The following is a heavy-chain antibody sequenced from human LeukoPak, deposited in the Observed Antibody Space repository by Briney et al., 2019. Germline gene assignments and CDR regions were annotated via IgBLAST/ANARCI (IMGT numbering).Heavy chain of an antibody. J-gene: IGHJ4*02. D-gene: IGHD5-18*01. CDR3: AKAAGDTYGYRYYFDY. V-gene: IGHV1-46*01. CDR2: INPSDDSA. Sequence: ASVKVSCKPSGYTFTSYYIHWVRQAPGQGLEWMGLINPSDDSANYAQEFQGRVAMTRDTSTNTVYVDLSSLRSEDTAVYYCAKAAGDTYGYRYYFDYWGQGTLVTVSS. CDR1: GYTFTSYY.